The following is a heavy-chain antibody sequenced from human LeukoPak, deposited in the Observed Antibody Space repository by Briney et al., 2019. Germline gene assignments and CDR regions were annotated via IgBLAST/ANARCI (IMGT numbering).Heavy chain of an antibody. D-gene: IGHD3-22*01. V-gene: IGHV1-8*03. CDR2: MNPNSGNT. CDR3: ARGSDYYDSSGYYMDV. CDR1: GCTFTGYY. J-gene: IGHJ6*03. Sequence: ASVKVSCKASGCTFTGYYMHWVRQATGQGLEWMGWMNPNSGNTGYAQKFQGRVTITRNTSISTAYMELSSLRSEDTAVYYCARGSDYYDSSGYYMDVWGKGTTVTVSS.